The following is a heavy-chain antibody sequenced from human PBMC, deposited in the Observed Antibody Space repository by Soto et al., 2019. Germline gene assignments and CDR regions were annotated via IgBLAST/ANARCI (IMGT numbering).Heavy chain of an antibody. CDR3: ARGSTVNNYYYYGMDV. CDR2: IGTAGDT. V-gene: IGHV3-13*01. CDR1: GFTFSSYD. J-gene: IGHJ6*02. Sequence: EVQLVESGGGLVQPGGSLRLSCAASGFTFSSYDMHWVRQATGKGLEWVSAIGTAGDTYYPGSVKGRFTISRENAKNSLYLQMNSLRAGDTAVYYCARGSTVNNYYYYGMDVWGQGTTVTVSS. D-gene: IGHD4-17*01.